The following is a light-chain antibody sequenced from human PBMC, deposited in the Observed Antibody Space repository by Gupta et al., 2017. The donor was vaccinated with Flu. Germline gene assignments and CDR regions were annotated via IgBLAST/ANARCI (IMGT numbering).Light chain of an antibody. CDR2: GAS. CDR1: QSVSIN. Sequence: PTLSLSPGERATLSCRASQSVSINVAWYQQKPGQAPRLLINGASTRATGVPARFSGSGSGTEFTLTINSLQSDDFAVYYCQQYSNWPPWAFGQGSKVEIK. J-gene: IGKJ1*01. CDR3: QQYSNWPPWA. V-gene: IGKV3-15*01.